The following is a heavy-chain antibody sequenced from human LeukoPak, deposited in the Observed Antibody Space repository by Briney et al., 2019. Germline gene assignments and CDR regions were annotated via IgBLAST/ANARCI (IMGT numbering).Heavy chain of an antibody. V-gene: IGHV4-39*07. Sequence: PSETLSLTCSVSGGSISSTNYYWDWIRQPPGKGLEWIGSMYYSGNTYYTPSLKSRVTISVDTSKNQFSLNLTSVTAADTAVYYCARGALGDSSRFDCWGQGTLVTVSS. D-gene: IGHD3-22*01. CDR2: MYYSGNT. CDR1: GGSISSTNYY. J-gene: IGHJ4*02. CDR3: ARGALGDSSRFDC.